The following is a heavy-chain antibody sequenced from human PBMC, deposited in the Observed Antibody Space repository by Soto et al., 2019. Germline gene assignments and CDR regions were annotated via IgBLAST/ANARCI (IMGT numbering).Heavy chain of an antibody. V-gene: IGHV3-11*01. J-gene: IGHJ6*02. CDR1: GFTFSEYY. D-gene: IGHD2-15*01. Sequence: QVQLVESGGGLVKPGGSLRLSCAASGFTFSEYYMIWIRQAPGKGLEWVSYISSSGTTIYHADSVKGRFTISRDNAKNSLFLQMNSLRAEDTAVYYCARGKSIFYGMDVWGQGTTVTVSS. CDR3: ARGKSIFYGMDV. CDR2: ISSSGTTI.